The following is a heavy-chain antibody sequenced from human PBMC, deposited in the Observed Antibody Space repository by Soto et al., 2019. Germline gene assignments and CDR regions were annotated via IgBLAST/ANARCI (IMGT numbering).Heavy chain of an antibody. V-gene: IGHV3-23*01. CDR2: ISGSGRST. J-gene: IGHJ4*02. CDR1: GLTFTNSW. D-gene: IGHD6-13*01. CDR3: ARDHWYHYY. Sequence: GGSLRLSCAASGLTFTNSWMSWVRQAPGKEPEWVSAISGSGRSTYYADSVKGRFAISRDNSKNTLYLQMNNLRAEDTAVYYCARDHWYHYYWGQGTLVTVSS.